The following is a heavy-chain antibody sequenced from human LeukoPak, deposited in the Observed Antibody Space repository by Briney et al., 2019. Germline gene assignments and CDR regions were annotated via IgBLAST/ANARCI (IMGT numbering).Heavy chain of an antibody. V-gene: IGHV4-39*01. CDR2: IYYRKNT. J-gene: IGHJ4*02. CDR1: GGSISSSSAY. Sequence: SETLSLTCTVSGGSISSSSAYWGWIRQPPGKGLEWIGSIYYRKNTYYNPSLKSRVTISADTSKNQFSLTLGSVSATDTAVYYCASPRGFSYGYFDYWGLGTLVTVSS. D-gene: IGHD5-18*01. CDR3: ASPRGFSYGYFDY.